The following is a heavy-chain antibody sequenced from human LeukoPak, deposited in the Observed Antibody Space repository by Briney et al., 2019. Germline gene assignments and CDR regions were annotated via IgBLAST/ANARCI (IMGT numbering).Heavy chain of an antibody. Sequence: GASVKVSCKGSGYTLSNHAFSWVRQAPGQGLEWMGWISAYNGNTNYAQKLQGRVTMTTDTSTSTAYMELRSLRSDDTAVYYCARDVSYGDHIDYWGQGTLVTVSS. D-gene: IGHD4-17*01. CDR1: GYTLSNHA. J-gene: IGHJ4*02. CDR2: ISAYNGNT. CDR3: ARDVSYGDHIDY. V-gene: IGHV1-18*04.